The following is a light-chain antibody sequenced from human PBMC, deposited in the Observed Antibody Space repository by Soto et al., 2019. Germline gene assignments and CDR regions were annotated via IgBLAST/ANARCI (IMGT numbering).Light chain of an antibody. J-gene: IGLJ1*01. V-gene: IGLV2-14*01. Sequence: QSPLTHAAAVSGSPGQSITISCSGTGSDVGGYDYVSWYQHHPGKAPKVMIYEVTNRPSGVSNRFSGSKSGNTASLTISGLVAEDEADYYCSSYTSSSTYVFGTGTKVTVL. CDR2: EVT. CDR3: SSYTSSSTYV. CDR1: GSDVGGYDY.